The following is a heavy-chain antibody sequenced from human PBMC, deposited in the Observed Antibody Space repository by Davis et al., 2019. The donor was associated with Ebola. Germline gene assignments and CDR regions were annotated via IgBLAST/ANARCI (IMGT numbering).Heavy chain of an antibody. Sequence: ASVKVSCKASGYTFTGYYMHWVRQAPGQGLEWMGIINPSGGSTSYAQKFQGRVTMTRDTSTSTVYMELSSLRSEDTAVYYCAWGGVLRFLEWSPQPYYYYGMDVWGQGTTVTVSS. J-gene: IGHJ6*02. CDR3: AWGGVLRFLEWSPQPYYYYGMDV. V-gene: IGHV1-46*01. D-gene: IGHD3-3*01. CDR1: GYTFTGYY. CDR2: INPSGGST.